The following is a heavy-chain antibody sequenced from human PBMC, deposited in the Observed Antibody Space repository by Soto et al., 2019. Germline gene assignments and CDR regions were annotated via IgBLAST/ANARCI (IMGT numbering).Heavy chain of an antibody. CDR2: IYYSGST. V-gene: IGHV4-59*01. CDR1: GGSINDYY. CDR3: ARARYIQLPDY. J-gene: IGHJ4*02. Sequence: SETLSLTCTVSGGSINDYYWSWILQPPGKGLEWIGYIYYSGSTNYNPSLKSRVTISVDTSKNQFSLKLSSVTAADTAVYYCARARYIQLPDYWGQGTLVTVSS. D-gene: IGHD5-18*01.